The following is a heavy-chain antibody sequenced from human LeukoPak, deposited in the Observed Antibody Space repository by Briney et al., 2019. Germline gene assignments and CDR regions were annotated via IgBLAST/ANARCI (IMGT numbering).Heavy chain of an antibody. CDR1: GDSIRSSSYY. J-gene: IGHJ5*02. CDR2: IYYSGST. CDR3: ARGRQLWFSWGGWFDP. D-gene: IGHD5-18*01. Sequence: SETLSLTCAVSGDSIRSSSYYWGWIRQPPGKGLEWIGSIYYSGSTYYNPSLKSRVTISVDTSKNQFSLKLSSVTAADTAVYYCARGRQLWFSWGGWFDPWGQGTLVTVSS. V-gene: IGHV4-39*07.